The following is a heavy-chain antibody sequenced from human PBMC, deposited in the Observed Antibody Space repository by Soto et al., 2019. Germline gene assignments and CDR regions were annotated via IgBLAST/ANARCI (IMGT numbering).Heavy chain of an antibody. CDR2: INASGGST. CDR3: ARGYYDSSGYYYGY. Sequence: QIQLVQSGAEVKKPGASVKVSCKASGYTFTSYEIHWVRQAHGQGLEWMGIINASGGSTSYAQKFQGRVTMTRDTTTSTVYMELSSLRSEDTAFYYCARGYYDSSGYYYGYWGQGTLVTVSS. V-gene: IGHV1-46*01. D-gene: IGHD3-22*01. J-gene: IGHJ4*02. CDR1: GYTFTSYE.